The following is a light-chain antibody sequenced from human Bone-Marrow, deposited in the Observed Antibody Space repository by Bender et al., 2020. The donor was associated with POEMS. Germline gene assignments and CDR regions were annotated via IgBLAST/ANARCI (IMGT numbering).Light chain of an antibody. CDR1: SSDVGGYGY. CDR2: DVS. J-gene: IGLJ3*02. V-gene: IGLV2-11*01. CDR3: CSCAGSSTGL. Sequence: QSALTQPRSVSGSPGQSVTISCTGTSSDVGGYGYVSWYQQHPGKAPKVMIYDVSRRPSGVSNRFSGSKSGNTASLTISGLQAEDEADYYCCSCAGSSTGLFGGGTKLTVL.